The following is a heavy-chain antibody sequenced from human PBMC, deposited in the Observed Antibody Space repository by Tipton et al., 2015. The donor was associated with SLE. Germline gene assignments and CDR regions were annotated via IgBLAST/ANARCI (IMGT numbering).Heavy chain of an antibody. CDR2: IYPGDSDT. CDR3: AIAVAGTFFFDY. D-gene: IGHD6-19*01. Sequence: QSGAEVKKPGESLKISCKASGDSFTTIWIAWVRQMPGKGLEWIGMIYPGDSDTRYSPSFQGQVTISADMSTNMAFLQWSSLKASDTAMYYCAIAVAGTFFFDYWGQGTLVTVSS. CDR1: GDSFTTIW. J-gene: IGHJ4*02. V-gene: IGHV5-51*03.